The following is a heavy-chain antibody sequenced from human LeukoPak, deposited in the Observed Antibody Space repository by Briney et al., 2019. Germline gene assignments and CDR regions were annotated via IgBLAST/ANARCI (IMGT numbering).Heavy chain of an antibody. Sequence: GGSLRLSCAASGFTFSNYWMTWVRQAPGKGLEWVAHINQDGSEEHYMDSVKARFTISRDNAKNSLSLQMNSLRSQDTAVYYCVRDGGVSGYDLLDYWGQGTLVTVSS. V-gene: IGHV3-7*01. CDR3: VRDGGVSGYDLLDY. J-gene: IGHJ4*02. D-gene: IGHD5-12*01. CDR1: GFTFSNYW. CDR2: INQDGSEE.